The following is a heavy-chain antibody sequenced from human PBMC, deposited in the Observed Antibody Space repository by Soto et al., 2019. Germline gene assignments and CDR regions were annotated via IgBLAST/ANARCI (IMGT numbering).Heavy chain of an antibody. J-gene: IGHJ4*02. Sequence: PGGSLRLSCAASGFTFSSYAMHWVRQAPGKGLGWVAVISYDGSNKYYADSVKGRFTISRDNSKNTLYLQMNSLRAEDTAVYYCARDSDYYDSSGYHYWGQGTLVT. CDR3: ARDSDYYDSSGYHY. D-gene: IGHD3-22*01. V-gene: IGHV3-30-3*01. CDR2: ISYDGSNK. CDR1: GFTFSSYA.